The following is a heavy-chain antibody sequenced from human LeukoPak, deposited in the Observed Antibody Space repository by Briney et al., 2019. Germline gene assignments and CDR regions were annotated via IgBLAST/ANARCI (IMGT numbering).Heavy chain of an antibody. CDR3: FVGPHPYDSGDWPPN. D-gene: IGHD3-10*01. Sequence: TGGSLRLSCAASGFTVSSNEMSWVRQAPGKGLEWVSSISGGSTYYADSRKGRFTISRDNSKNTLHLQMNSLRAEDTAVYYCFVGPHPYDSGDWPPNWGQGTLVTVSS. CDR1: GFTVSSNE. V-gene: IGHV3-38-3*01. J-gene: IGHJ4*02. CDR2: ISGGST.